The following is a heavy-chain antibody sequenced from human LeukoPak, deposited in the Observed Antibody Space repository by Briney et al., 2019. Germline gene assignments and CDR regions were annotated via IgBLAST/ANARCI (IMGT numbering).Heavy chain of an antibody. J-gene: IGHJ4*02. CDR2: INPNSGGT. Sequence: EASVKVSCKASGYTFTGYYMHWVRQAPGQGLEWMGRINPNSGGTNYAQKFQGRATMTRDTSNSTAYMELSRLRSDDTAVYYCARLSIAVAGTDYWGQGTLVTVSS. D-gene: IGHD6-19*01. CDR1: GYTFTGYY. CDR3: ARLSIAVAGTDY. V-gene: IGHV1-2*06.